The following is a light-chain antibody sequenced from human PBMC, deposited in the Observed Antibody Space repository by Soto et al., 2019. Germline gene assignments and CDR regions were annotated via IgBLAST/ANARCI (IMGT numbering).Light chain of an antibody. CDR2: EAL. V-gene: IGKV3-20*01. CDR3: QQYGSSPRT. J-gene: IGKJ5*01. Sequence: EIVLKQSQATSSLSPGDRATLSCRASRSISTHLAWYQQKPGQAPRLLIYEALNRATGIPDRFSGSGSGTDFTLTITRLQPEDFAVYFCQQYGSSPRTFGQGTRLEIK. CDR1: RSISTH.